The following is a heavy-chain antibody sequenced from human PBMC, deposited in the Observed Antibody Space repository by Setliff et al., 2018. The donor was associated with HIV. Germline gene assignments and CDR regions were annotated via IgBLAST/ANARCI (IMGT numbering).Heavy chain of an antibody. Sequence: PSETLSLTCAVYGGSFNEYYWNWTRQLPGKGLAWIGEINHSGSTNYNDSLKRRLRISVDTSKNQFSLSLNSVTAADTAVYYCARAYRDNVWGSWRQISSWFDSWGQGNLVTVSS. CDR3: ARAYRDNVWGSWRQISSWFDS. D-gene: IGHD3-16*01. CDR1: GGSFNEYY. V-gene: IGHV4-34*01. CDR2: INHSGST. J-gene: IGHJ5*01.